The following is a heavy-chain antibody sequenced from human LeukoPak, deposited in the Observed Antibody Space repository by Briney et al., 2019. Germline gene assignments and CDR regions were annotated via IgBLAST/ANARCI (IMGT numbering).Heavy chain of an antibody. CDR2: INPSGGST. Sequence: GASVKVSCKASGYTFTSYYMHWVRQAPGQGLEWMGIINPSGGSTSYAQKFQGRVTMTGDMSTSTVYMELSSLRSEDTAVYYCAREHDSGSYAPMNWFDPWGQGTLVTVSS. D-gene: IGHD1-26*01. CDR3: AREHDSGSYAPMNWFDP. CDR1: GYTFTSYY. J-gene: IGHJ5*02. V-gene: IGHV1-46*01.